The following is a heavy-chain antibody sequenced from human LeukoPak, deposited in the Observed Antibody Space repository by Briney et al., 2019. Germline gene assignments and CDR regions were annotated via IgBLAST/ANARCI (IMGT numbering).Heavy chain of an antibody. V-gene: IGHV1-69*04. CDR3: ASDFWSGYRINWFDP. J-gene: IGHJ5*02. Sequence: SVKVSCKASGGTFSSYAISWVRQAPGQGLEWMGRIIPILGIANYAQKFQGRVTITADKSTSTAYMELSSLRSEDTAVYYCASDFWSGYRINWFDPWGQGTLVTVSS. CDR2: IIPILGIA. D-gene: IGHD3-3*01. CDR1: GGTFSSYA.